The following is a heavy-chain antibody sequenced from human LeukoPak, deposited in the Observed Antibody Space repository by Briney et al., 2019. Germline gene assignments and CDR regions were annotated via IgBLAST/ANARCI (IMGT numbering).Heavy chain of an antibody. CDR3: AGDTPPGGGYYFDY. V-gene: IGHV3-33*01. CDR2: IWNAGTNT. J-gene: IGHJ4*02. CDR1: GFSFSTYG. D-gene: IGHD3-16*01. Sequence: GGSLRLSCAASGFSFSTYGMHWVRQAPGKGLEWVALIWNAGTNTYYADSVKGRFTISRDNSKNTLYLQMNSLRAEDTAVYYCAGDTPPGGGYYFDYWGQGTLVIVSS.